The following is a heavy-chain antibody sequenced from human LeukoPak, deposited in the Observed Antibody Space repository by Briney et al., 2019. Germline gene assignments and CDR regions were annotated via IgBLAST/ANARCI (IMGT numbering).Heavy chain of an antibody. D-gene: IGHD2-21*02. CDR3: ARFVVVTAIGYNWFDP. CDR1: GGSITNYY. Sequence: SETLSLTCAVSGGSITNYYWSWIRQSPGKGLEWIGFIYYNGNTNYNPSLKSRVTISVDTSKNQFSLKLSSVTAADTAVYYCARFVVVTAIGYNWFDPWGQGTLVTVSS. J-gene: IGHJ5*02. CDR2: IYYNGNT. V-gene: IGHV4-59*12.